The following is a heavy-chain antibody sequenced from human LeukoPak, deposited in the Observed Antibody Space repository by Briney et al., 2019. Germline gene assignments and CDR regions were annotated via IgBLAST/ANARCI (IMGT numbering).Heavy chain of an antibody. CDR2: ISGSGGST. CDR1: GFTFSSYA. CDR3: PKNPSSGGYRWSRDV. J-gene: IGHJ6*04. V-gene: IGHV3-23*01. Sequence: QRGGSLILSCAASGFTFSSYAMSWVRQAPGEGVEGVSAISGSGGSTYYADSEKGRFTISRDNSKTRLDLQMNSLTTDDTALFYWPKNPSSGGYRWSRDVWGEGATVTVSS. D-gene: IGHD6-19*01.